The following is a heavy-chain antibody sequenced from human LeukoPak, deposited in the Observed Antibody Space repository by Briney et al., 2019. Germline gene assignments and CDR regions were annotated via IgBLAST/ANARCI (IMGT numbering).Heavy chain of an antibody. V-gene: IGHV3-23*01. D-gene: IGHD2-2*01. Sequence: HPGGSLRLSCAASGFTFSNYAMTWVRQAPGKGLEWVSTISGSSDNTYYADSVKGRCTISRDNSKNTLYLQMNSLRGEDTAVYYCAKNRGSSSTSCYNYWGQGTPVTVSS. CDR1: GFTFSNYA. CDR3: AKNRGSSSTSCYNY. J-gene: IGHJ4*02. CDR2: ISGSSDNT.